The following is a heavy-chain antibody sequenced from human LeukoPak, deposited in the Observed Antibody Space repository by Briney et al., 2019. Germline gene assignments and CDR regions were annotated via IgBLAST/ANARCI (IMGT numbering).Heavy chain of an antibody. Sequence: GGSLRLSCAASGFTFSSYSMNWVRRAPGKGLEWVSYISGSGSTIYYADSVKGRFTISRDNAKNSLYLQMNSLRAEDTAVYYCAELGITMIGGVWGKGTTVTISS. CDR1: GFTFSSYS. CDR3: AELGITMIGGV. V-gene: IGHV3-48*04. CDR2: ISGSGSTI. J-gene: IGHJ6*04. D-gene: IGHD3-10*02.